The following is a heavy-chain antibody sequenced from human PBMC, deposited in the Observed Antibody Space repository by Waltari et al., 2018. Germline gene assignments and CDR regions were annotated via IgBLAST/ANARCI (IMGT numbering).Heavy chain of an antibody. Sequence: QVQLQQWGAGLFSPSETRSLPCAVDGGSFSGYYWTGTRQPQGKGLEWIGEINHSGSTNYNPSLHSRVTISVDTSKNQFSLKLSAGTAADTAVYYCARVYYGRGYGMDVWGQGTTVTVSS. D-gene: IGHD3-22*01. CDR3: ARVYYGRGYGMDV. J-gene: IGHJ6*02. CDR2: INHSGST. CDR1: GGSFSGYY. V-gene: IGHV4-34*01.